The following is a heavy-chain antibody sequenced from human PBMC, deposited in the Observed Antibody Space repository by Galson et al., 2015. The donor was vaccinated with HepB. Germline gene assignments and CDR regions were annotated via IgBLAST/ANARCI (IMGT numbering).Heavy chain of an antibody. Sequence: SVKVSCKASGYTFTSYAMHWVRQAPGQRLEWMGWINAGNGNTKYSQKFQGRVTITADKSTSTAYMELSSLRSEDTAVYYCARDRGYSYGWDYWGQGTLVTVSS. CDR3: ARDRGYSYGWDY. V-gene: IGHV1-3*01. CDR1: GYTFTSYA. CDR2: INAGNGNT. D-gene: IGHD5-18*01. J-gene: IGHJ4*02.